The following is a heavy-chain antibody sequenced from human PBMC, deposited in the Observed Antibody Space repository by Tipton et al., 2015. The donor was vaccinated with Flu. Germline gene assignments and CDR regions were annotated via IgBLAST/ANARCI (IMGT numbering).Heavy chain of an antibody. Sequence: GLVKPSETLSLTCTVSGGSISSSSYYWGWIRQPPGKGLERIGSIYYSGSTYYNPSLKSRVTISVDTSKNQFSLKLSSVTAADTAVYYCARVTGPPYYYGMDVWGQGTTVTVSS. CDR3: ARVTGPPYYYGMDV. J-gene: IGHJ6*02. CDR2: IYYSGST. CDR1: GGSISSSSYY. V-gene: IGHV4-39*07.